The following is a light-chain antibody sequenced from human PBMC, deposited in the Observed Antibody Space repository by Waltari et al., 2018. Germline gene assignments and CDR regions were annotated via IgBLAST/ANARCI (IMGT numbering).Light chain of an antibody. J-gene: IGKJ1*01. CDR3: QHYLRLPAT. CDR1: QSVSTY. CDR2: HAS. Sequence: EIVLTQSPGTLSLSPGERATLSCRASQSVSTYLAWYQQKPGQAPRLLIYHASSRATGIPDRFSGSGSGTDFGLTISRLEPEDFAVYYCQHYLRLPATFGQGTKVEIK. V-gene: IGKV3-20*01.